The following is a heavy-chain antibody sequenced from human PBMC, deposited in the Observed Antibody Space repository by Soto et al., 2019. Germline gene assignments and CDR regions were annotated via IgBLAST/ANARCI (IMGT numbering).Heavy chain of an antibody. J-gene: IGHJ4*02. D-gene: IGHD4-17*01. V-gene: IGHV5-51*01. CDR1: GYTFTSSW. CDR2: IYPGDSDT. CDR3: ARVRTDSGDYEGFDY. Sequence: PGESLKISCKGSGYTFTSSWIGWVRQVPGKGLEWMVMIYPGDSDTRYNPSFQGQVTISADKSISTAYLQWSSLKASDTAMYFCARVRTDSGDYEGFDYWGQGTLVTVSS.